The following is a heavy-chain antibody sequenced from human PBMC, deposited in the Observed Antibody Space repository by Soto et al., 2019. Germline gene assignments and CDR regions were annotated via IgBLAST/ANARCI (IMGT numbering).Heavy chain of an antibody. CDR1: GYGFTDYC. V-gene: IGHV5-10-1*01. D-gene: IGHD6-13*01. J-gene: IGHJ6*01. CDR3: ARQAAGNYYGMDV. Sequence: GVSLKIYRKGSGYGFTDYCSGRGIQMPGKGLEWMGRIDPSDSYTNYSPSFQGHVTISADKSISTAYLQWSSLKASDTAMYYCARQAAGNYYGMDVWGQGTTVTVSS. CDR2: IDPSDSYT.